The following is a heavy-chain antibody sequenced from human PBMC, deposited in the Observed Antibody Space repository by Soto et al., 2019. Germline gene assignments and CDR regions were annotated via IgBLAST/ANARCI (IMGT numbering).Heavy chain of an antibody. Sequence: AASVKVSCKASGYTFTSYAMHWVRQAPGQRLEWMGWINAGNGNTKYSQKFQGRVTITRDTSASTAYMELSSLRSEDTAVYYCAREAQQLVLFWWFDPWGQGTLVTVSS. CDR2: INAGNGNT. J-gene: IGHJ5*02. CDR1: GYTFTSYA. D-gene: IGHD6-13*01. CDR3: AREAQQLVLFWWFDP. V-gene: IGHV1-3*01.